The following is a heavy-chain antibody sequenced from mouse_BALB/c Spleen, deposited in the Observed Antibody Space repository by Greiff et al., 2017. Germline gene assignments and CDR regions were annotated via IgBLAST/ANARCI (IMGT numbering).Heavy chain of an antibody. D-gene: IGHD1-1*01. Sequence: QVQLQQPGAELVKPGASVKLSCKASGYTFTSYYMYWVKQRPGQGLEWIGGINPSNGGTNFNEKFKSKATLTVDKSSSTAYMQLSSLTSEDSAVYYCTYYGAYYFDYWGQGTTLTVSS. J-gene: IGHJ2*01. V-gene: IGHV1S81*02. CDR1: GYTFTSYY. CDR2: INPSNGGT. CDR3: TYYGAYYFDY.